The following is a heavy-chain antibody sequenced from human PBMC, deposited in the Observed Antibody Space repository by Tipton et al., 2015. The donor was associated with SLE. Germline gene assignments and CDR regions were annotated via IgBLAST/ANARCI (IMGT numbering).Heavy chain of an antibody. CDR3: ARGVGNSWYFDY. Sequence: TLSLTCTVSGGSISSYYWSWIRQPPGKGLEWIGEINHSGGTNYNPSLKSRVTISVDTSKNQFSLKLSSVTAADTAVYYCARGVGNSWYFDYWGQGTLVTVSS. CDR2: INHSGGT. CDR1: GGSISSYY. J-gene: IGHJ4*02. D-gene: IGHD6-6*01. V-gene: IGHV4-34*01.